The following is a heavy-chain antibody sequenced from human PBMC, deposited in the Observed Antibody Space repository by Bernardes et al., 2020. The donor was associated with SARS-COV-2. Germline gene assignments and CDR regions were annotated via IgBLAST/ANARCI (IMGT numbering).Heavy chain of an antibody. D-gene: IGHD5-18*01. J-gene: IGHJ6*02. CDR1: GFTFNNFG. Sequence: GWSLRLSCAASGFTFNNFGIHWVRQAPGKWLEWVAVISYEGSKNYYRDSVEGRFIISKDSSKNTVYLQMNSLRVDDTGVYYCAKVQAILWIRPKDSGMDVVGQGTTVTVSS. CDR3: AKVQAILWIRPKDSGMDV. V-gene: IGHV3-30*18. CDR2: ISYEGSKN.